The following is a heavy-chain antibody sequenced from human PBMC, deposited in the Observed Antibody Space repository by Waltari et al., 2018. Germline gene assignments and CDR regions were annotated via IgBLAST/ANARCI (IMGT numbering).Heavy chain of an antibody. D-gene: IGHD3-16*01. CDR2: IYSGGST. V-gene: IGHV3-23*03. J-gene: IGHJ4*02. CDR1: GFTFSSYA. CDR3: AKAHLGGYFDY. Sequence: EVQLLESGGGLVQPGGSLRLSCAASGFTFSSYAMSWVRQAPGKGLEWVSVIYSGGSTYYADSVKGRFTISRDNSKNTLYLQMNSLRAEDTAVYYCAKAHLGGYFDYWGQGTLVTVSS.